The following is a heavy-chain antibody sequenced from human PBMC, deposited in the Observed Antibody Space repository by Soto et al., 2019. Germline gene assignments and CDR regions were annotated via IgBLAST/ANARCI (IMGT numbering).Heavy chain of an antibody. Sequence: DVQLVESGGGLVKPGGSLRLSCAASGFTFSNAWMNWVRQAPGKELEWVGRIKSKTDGGTTDYAAPVKGRFTISRDDSKNTQYLQMNSLKTEDTAVYYCTTRDYYDSSGYYWDYWGQGTLVTVSS. CDR2: IKSKTDGGTT. J-gene: IGHJ4*02. CDR3: TTRDYYDSSGYYWDY. D-gene: IGHD3-22*01. CDR1: GFTFSNAW. V-gene: IGHV3-15*07.